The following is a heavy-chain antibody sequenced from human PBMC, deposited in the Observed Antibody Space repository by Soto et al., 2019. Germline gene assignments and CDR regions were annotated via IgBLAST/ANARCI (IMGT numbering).Heavy chain of an antibody. CDR1: GYTFSNYG. V-gene: IGHV1-18*01. CDR3: ARESVATILAFDI. J-gene: IGHJ3*02. D-gene: IGHD5-12*01. Sequence: GASVKVSCKSSGYTFSNYGISWVRQAPGQGLEWMGWISAYNGNTNYAQKLQGRVTMTTDTSTSTAYMELRSLRSDDTAVYYCARESVATILAFDIWGQGTMVTVS. CDR2: ISAYNGNT.